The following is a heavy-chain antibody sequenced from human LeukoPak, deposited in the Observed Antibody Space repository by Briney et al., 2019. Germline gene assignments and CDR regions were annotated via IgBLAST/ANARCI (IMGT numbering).Heavy chain of an antibody. D-gene: IGHD1-26*01. CDR1: GFTFSDYY. CDR2: ISSSGSTT. V-gene: IGHV3-11*01. Sequence: PGGSLRLSCAASGFTFSDYYMSWIRQAPGKGLEWVSYISSSGSTTYYADSVKGRFTISRDNSKNTVYLQMNSLRAEDTALDYCARRSGSYWLFDYWGQGTLVTVSS. J-gene: IGHJ4*02. CDR3: ARRSGSYWLFDY.